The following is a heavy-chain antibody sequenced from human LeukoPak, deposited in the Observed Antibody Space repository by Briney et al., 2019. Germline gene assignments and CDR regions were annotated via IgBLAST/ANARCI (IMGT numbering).Heavy chain of an antibody. CDR3: ARERQPAAGYPGAFDI. J-gene: IGHJ3*02. CDR1: GGSISSGGYY. V-gene: IGHV4-31*03. Sequence: SQTLSLTCTVSGGSISSGGYYWSWIRQHPGKGLEWIGYIYYSGSTYYNPSLKSRVTISVDTSKNQFSLKLSSVTAADTAVYYCARERQPAAGYPGAFDIWGQGTMVTVSS. CDR2: IYYSGST. D-gene: IGHD1-1*01.